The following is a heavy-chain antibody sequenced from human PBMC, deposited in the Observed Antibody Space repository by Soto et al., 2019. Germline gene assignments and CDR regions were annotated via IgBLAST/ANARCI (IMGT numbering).Heavy chain of an antibody. J-gene: IGHJ5*02. D-gene: IGHD3-22*01. CDR3: AREPNTYDYDYDKNYNWFDP. CDR1: GASISSGGFL. CDR2: IYYTGST. Sequence: PSETLSLTCTVSGASISSGGFLWSWIRQHPGKGLEWIGYIYYTGSTSYNPSLKSRVTISVETSKNQFSLRLSSVTAADTAVYYCAREPNTYDYDYDKNYNWFDPWGQGTLVTVSS. V-gene: IGHV4-31*03.